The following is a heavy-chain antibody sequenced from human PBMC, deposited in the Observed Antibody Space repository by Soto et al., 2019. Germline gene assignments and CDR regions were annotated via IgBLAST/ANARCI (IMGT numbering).Heavy chain of an antibody. CDR2: ITSDGKSK. CDR3: ARESGDWPLNWFDP. CDR1: GFNFSNHW. V-gene: IGHV3-74*01. J-gene: IGHJ5*02. Sequence: HPGGALRLSCAASGFNFSNHWMHWVRQRPAEGLVWVSRITSDGKSKVYAESVKGRFAISRDNAKNTLYLQMNGLTAEDTAVYYCARESGDWPLNWFDPWGQGTLVTVSS. D-gene: IGHD2-21*02.